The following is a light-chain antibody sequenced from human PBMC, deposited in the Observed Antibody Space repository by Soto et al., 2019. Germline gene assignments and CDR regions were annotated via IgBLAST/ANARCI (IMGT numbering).Light chain of an antibody. CDR2: DAS. Sequence: EIVLTQSPATLSLSPGEIATLSCRASQRVSSYLAWYQQKPGQAPRLLIYDASNMATGIPSRFSGRGSGTDFTLTISSLEPEDFAVYYCQQRSNWPSITFGQGTRLEMK. J-gene: IGKJ5*01. CDR3: QQRSNWPSIT. CDR1: QRVSSY. V-gene: IGKV3-11*01.